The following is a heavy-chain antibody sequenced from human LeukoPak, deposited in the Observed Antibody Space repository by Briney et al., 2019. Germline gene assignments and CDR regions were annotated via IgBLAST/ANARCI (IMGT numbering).Heavy chain of an antibody. D-gene: IGHD5-12*01. V-gene: IGHV3-33*08. CDR3: ARDQVVATIWIDC. CDR2: IWYDGSKK. CDR1: GFTFSSYA. Sequence: PGGSLRLSCAASGFTFSSYAMHWVRQAPGKGLEWVAVIWYDGSKKYYADSVKGRFTISRDNSKNTLYLQMNSLTAEDTPVYYCARDQVVATIWIDCWGQGTLVTVSS. J-gene: IGHJ4*02.